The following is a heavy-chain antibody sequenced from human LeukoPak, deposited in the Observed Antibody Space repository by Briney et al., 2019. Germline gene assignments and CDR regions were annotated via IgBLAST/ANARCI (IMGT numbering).Heavy chain of an antibody. D-gene: IGHD2-15*01. CDR1: GGSISSSSYY. CDR3: ARQASVVAAPY. J-gene: IGHJ4*02. Sequence: SETLSLTCTVSGGSISSSSYYWGWIRQPPGKGLEWIGSIYYSGSTYYNPPLKSRVTISVDTSKNQFSLKLSSVTAADTAVYYCARQASVVAAPYWGQGTLVTVSS. V-gene: IGHV4-39*01. CDR2: IYYSGST.